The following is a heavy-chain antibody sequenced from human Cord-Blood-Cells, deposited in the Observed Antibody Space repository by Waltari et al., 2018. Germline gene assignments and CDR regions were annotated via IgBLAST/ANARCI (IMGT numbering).Heavy chain of an antibody. V-gene: IGHV1-2*02. CDR3: ARVDKTTVTTDY. D-gene: IGHD4-17*01. Sequence: QVQLVQSGAEVKKPGASVQVSCKASGYTFTGYYMPRVRQAPGQGLEWMGWINPNSGGTNYAQKFQGRVTMTRDTSISTAYMELSRLRSDDTAVYYCARVDKTTVTTDYWGQGTLVTVSS. CDR1: GYTFTGYY. CDR2: INPNSGGT. J-gene: IGHJ4*02.